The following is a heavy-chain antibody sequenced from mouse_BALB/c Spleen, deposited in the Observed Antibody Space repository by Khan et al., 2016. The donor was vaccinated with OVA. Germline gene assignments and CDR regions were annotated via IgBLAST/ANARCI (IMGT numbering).Heavy chain of an antibody. J-gene: IGHJ2*01. CDR2: INPSNGRT. Sequence: QVQLKQSGAELVKPGASVKLSCKASGYTFTSYWMHWVKQRPGQGLEWIGEINPSNGRTNYNEKFKSKATLTVDKSSSTAYMQLSSPTSEDPAVYYCARVITRDYWGQGTTLTVSS. CDR1: GYTFTSYW. V-gene: IGHV1S81*02. D-gene: IGHD6-1*01. CDR3: ARVITRDY.